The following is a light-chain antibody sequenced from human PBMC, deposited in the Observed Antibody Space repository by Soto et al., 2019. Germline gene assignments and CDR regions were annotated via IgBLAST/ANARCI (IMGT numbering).Light chain of an antibody. CDR1: QGIGGY. Sequence: DIQMTQSPSSLSASLGDRVTITCRASQGIGGYLAWFQQKPGKVPKLLIYAASTLQSGVPSRFSGSGSGTDFTLTISILQPEDFATYYCQKYHSAPLTFGGGTKVEIK. CDR2: AAS. V-gene: IGKV1-27*01. J-gene: IGKJ4*01. CDR3: QKYHSAPLT.